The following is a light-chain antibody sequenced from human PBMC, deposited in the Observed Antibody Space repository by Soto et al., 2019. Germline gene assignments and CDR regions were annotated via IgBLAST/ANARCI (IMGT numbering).Light chain of an antibody. CDR2: AAS. CDR3: QQYSNWYT. Sequence: TVLTQSPGTLSLSPGERATLSCRASQTVHANYLAWYQQKPGQAPRLLIFAASTRATGGPDRFSASGSGRDFTLTISRLEPEDFAVYYCQQYSNWYTFGQGTKLEI. V-gene: IGKV3-20*01. CDR1: QTVHANY. J-gene: IGKJ2*01.